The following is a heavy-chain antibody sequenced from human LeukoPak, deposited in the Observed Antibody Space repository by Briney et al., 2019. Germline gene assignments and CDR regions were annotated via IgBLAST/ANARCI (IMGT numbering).Heavy chain of an antibody. CDR2: IKQDGSEK. J-gene: IGHJ5*02. Sequence: PGGSLRLSCAASGFTFSSYWMSWVRQAPGKWLEWVANIKQDGSEKYYVDSVKGRFTISRDNAKNSLYLQMNSLRAEDTAVYYCARVEVQLWLPHSWFDPWGQGTLVTVSS. D-gene: IGHD5-18*01. V-gene: IGHV3-7*01. CDR3: ARVEVQLWLPHSWFDP. CDR1: GFTFSSYW.